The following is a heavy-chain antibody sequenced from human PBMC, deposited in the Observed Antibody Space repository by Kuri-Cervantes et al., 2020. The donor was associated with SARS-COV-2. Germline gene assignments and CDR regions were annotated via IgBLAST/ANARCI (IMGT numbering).Heavy chain of an antibody. Sequence: ASVKVSCKASGYTFTGYYMHWVRQAPGQGLEWMGWINPNSGGTNYAQKFQGRVTMTRDTSISTAYMELSRLRSDDTAVYYCARALGSSGYQTWYWFDPWGRGTLVTVSS. D-gene: IGHD3-22*01. CDR3: ARALGSSGYQTWYWFDP. J-gene: IGHJ5*02. CDR1: GYTFTGYY. V-gene: IGHV1-2*02. CDR2: INPNSGGT.